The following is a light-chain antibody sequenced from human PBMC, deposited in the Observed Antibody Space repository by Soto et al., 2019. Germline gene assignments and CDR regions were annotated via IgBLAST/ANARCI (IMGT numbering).Light chain of an antibody. CDR2: EVT. CDR1: SSDVGGHNY. J-gene: IGLJ3*02. V-gene: IGLV2-14*01. Sequence: QSVLTQPASVSGSPGQSITISCTGTSSDVGGHNYVSWYQQHPGKAPKLIIYEVTNRPSGVSNRFSGSKSANTASLTISGLQAEDEADFYCSSYTSSNTWVFGGGTKLTVL. CDR3: SSYTSSNTWV.